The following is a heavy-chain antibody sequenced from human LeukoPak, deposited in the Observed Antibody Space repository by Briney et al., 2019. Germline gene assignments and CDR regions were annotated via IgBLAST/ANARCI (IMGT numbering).Heavy chain of an antibody. CDR2: ISTYNGDT. CDR3: ARAPQPFTFISSSWTYYYYYGMDV. CDR1: GYTFTTYG. V-gene: IGHV1-18*01. D-gene: IGHD6-13*01. J-gene: IGHJ6*02. Sequence: ASVKVSCKASGYTFTTYGISWVRQAPGQGLEWMGWISTYNGDTNYAQKLQGRVTMTADTSTSTTYMELRSLRSDDTAVYYCARAPQPFTFISSSWTYYYYYGMDVWGQGTTVTVSS.